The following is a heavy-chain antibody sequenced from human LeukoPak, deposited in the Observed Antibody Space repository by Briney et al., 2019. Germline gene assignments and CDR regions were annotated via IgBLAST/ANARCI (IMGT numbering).Heavy chain of an antibody. J-gene: IGHJ4*02. V-gene: IGHV4-4*07. CDR1: GGSISSYY. CDR2: IYTSGST. D-gene: IGHD3-10*01. CDR3: ARNYGSGSYSVFDY. Sequence: SETLSLTCTVSGGSISSYYWSWIRQPAGKGLEWIGRIYTSGSTNYNPSLKSRVTMSVDTSKNQFSLKLSSVTAADTAVYYCARNYGSGSYSVFDYWGQGTLVTVSS.